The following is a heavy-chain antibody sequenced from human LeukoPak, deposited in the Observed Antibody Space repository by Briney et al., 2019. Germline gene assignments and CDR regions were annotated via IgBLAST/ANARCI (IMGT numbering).Heavy chain of an antibody. CDR3: ARVGQQLGHLDY. Sequence: SETLSLTCAVYGGSFSGYYWSWIRQPPGKGLEWIGEINHSGSTNYNPSLKSRVTISVDTSKNQFSLKLSSVTAADTAVYYCARVGQQLGHLDYWGQGTLVTVSS. V-gene: IGHV4-34*01. CDR2: INHSGST. CDR1: GGSFSGYY. D-gene: IGHD6-13*01. J-gene: IGHJ4*02.